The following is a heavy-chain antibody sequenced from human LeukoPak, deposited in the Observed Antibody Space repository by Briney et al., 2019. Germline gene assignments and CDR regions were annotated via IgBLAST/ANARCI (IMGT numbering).Heavy chain of an antibody. CDR3: ARGLTFLTGQMFDY. D-gene: IGHD3-9*01. J-gene: IGHJ4*02. Sequence: SETLSLTCTVSGGSISSYYWSWIRQPPGKGLEWIGYIYYRGGTNYNPSLKSRVTISVDTSKNQFSLKLSSVTAADTAVYYCARGLTFLTGQMFDYWGQGTLVTVSS. CDR2: IYYRGGT. V-gene: IGHV4-59*01. CDR1: GGSISSYY.